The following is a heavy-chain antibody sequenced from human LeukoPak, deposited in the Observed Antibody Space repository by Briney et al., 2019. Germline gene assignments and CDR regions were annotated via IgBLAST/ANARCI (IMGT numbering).Heavy chain of an antibody. Sequence: ASVKVSCKASGGTFSSYAISWVRQAPGQGLEWMGRIIPILGIANYAQKFQGRVTITADKSTSTAYMELSSLRSEDTAVYYCALLGAYCGGDCCFGPWGQGTLVTVSS. CDR1: GGTFSSYA. CDR2: IIPILGIA. D-gene: IGHD2-21*02. V-gene: IGHV1-69*04. CDR3: ALLGAYCGGDCCFGP. J-gene: IGHJ5*02.